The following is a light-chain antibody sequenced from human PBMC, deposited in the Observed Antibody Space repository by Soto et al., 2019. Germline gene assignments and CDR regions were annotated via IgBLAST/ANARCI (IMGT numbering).Light chain of an antibody. CDR3: QVWDSSTARV. Sequence: SYELTQPLSVSVALGQTARINCGGNNIGSKNVHWYQQKPGQAPVRVIYRDSNRPSGIPERFSGSNSGNTATLTISRAQAGDEADYYCQVWDSSTARVFGGGTKLTVL. CDR1: NIGSKN. CDR2: RDS. J-gene: IGLJ3*02. V-gene: IGLV3-9*01.